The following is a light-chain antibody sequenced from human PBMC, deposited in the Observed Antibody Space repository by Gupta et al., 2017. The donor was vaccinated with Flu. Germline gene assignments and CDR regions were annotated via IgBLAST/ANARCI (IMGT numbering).Light chain of an antibody. V-gene: IGKV3-20*01. CDR2: GAS. CDR3: QDYGSSRT. CDR1: NS. J-gene: IGKJ1*01. Sequence: NSVAWVQQKSGHAPRLLIFGASNRATGIPDMFSGSGSGTDFTLTITILAPEDIAVYYCQDYGSSRTFGPGPTVGIK.